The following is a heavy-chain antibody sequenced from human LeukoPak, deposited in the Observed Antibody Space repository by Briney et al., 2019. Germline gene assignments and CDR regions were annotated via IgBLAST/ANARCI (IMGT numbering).Heavy chain of an antibody. V-gene: IGHV1-2*02. CDR3: ARGNMYDFWSGYYTGMRKYFDY. Sequence: ASVKLSCKASGYTFTGYYMHWVRQAPGQGLEWMGWINPNSGGTNYAQKFQGRVTMTRDTSISTAYMELSRLRSDDTAVYYGARGNMYDFWSGYYTGMRKYFDYWGQGTLVTVSS. J-gene: IGHJ4*02. D-gene: IGHD3-3*01. CDR2: INPNSGGT. CDR1: GYTFTGYY.